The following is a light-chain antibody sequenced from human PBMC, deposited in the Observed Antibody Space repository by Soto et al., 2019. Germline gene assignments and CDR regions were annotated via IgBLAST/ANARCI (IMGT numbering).Light chain of an antibody. CDR1: QSVSSSY. V-gene: IGKV3-20*01. CDR3: QQYGSSPAT. J-gene: IGKJ1*01. CDR2: GAS. Sequence: EIVLTQSPGTLSLSPGERATLSCWASQSVSSSYLAWYQQKPGQAPRLLIYGASSRATGIPDRFSGSGSGTDFTLTITRLEPEDFAVYYCQQYGSSPATFGQWTKVDIK.